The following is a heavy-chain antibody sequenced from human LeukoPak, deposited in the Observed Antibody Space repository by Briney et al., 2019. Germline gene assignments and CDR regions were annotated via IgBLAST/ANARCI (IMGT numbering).Heavy chain of an antibody. D-gene: IGHD1-7*01. CDR3: ARKLYYYYYYMDV. CDR1: GGSISSYY. V-gene: IGHV4-34*01. J-gene: IGHJ6*03. Sequence: SETLSLTCTVSGGSISSYYWSWIRQPPGKGLEWIGEINHSGIINYNPSLKSRVTISVDTSKNQFSLKLNSVTAADTAVYYCARKLYYYYYYMDVWGKGTTVTVSS. CDR2: INHSGII.